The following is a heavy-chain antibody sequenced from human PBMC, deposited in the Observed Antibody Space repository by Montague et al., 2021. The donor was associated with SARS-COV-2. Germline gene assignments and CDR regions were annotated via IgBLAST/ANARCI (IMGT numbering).Heavy chain of an antibody. V-gene: IGHV3-48*03. CDR1: GFTFSSYE. J-gene: IGHJ6*03. CDR2: ISSSGVTI. Sequence: SLRLSCAASGFTFSSYEMNWVRQALGKGLEWVSYISSSGVTIYYADSVKGRFTISRDYAKNSLYLQMNSLRAEDTAVYYCARLRGYDYGLLYYYYMDVWGKGTTVTVSS. D-gene: IGHD5-12*01. CDR3: ARLRGYDYGLLYYYYMDV.